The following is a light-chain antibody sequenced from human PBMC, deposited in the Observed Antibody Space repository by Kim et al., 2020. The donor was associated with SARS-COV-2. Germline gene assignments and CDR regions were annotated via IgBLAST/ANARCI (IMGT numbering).Light chain of an antibody. CDR2: QDN. CDR3: QAWDGSTVV. Sequence: SMAPGKTASITCSGDKLVDKYACWYQLKPGQSPVLVIFQDNKRPSGIPERFSGSSSGNTATLTISGTQAMDEAGYYCQAWDGSTVVFGGGTQLTVL. J-gene: IGLJ2*01. CDR1: KLVDKY. V-gene: IGLV3-1*01.